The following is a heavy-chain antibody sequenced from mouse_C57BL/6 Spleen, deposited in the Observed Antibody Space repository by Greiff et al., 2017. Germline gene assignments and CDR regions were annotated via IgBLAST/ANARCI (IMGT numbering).Heavy chain of an antibody. CDR2: IDPENGAT. CDR3: TRTGSCDY. V-gene: IGHV14-4*01. CDR1: GFNIKDDY. D-gene: IGHD4-1*01. Sequence: VQLKQSGAELVRPGASVKLSCTASGFNIKDDYMHWVKQRPEQGLEWIGWIDPENGATEYASKFQGTATITADTSSNTAYLQLSSLTSDDTSVYYCTRTGSCDYWGQGTTLTVSS. J-gene: IGHJ2*01.